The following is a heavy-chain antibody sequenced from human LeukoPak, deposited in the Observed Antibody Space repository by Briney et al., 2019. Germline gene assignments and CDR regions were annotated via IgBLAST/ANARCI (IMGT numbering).Heavy chain of an antibody. J-gene: IGHJ6*02. CDR2: INPSGGST. CDR3: ARPSHTYGSGSPYYYYGMDV. V-gene: IGHV1-46*01. CDR1: GYTFTSYY. D-gene: IGHD3-10*01. Sequence: ASVKVSCKASGYTFTSYYMHWVRQAPGQGLEWMGIINPSGGSTSYAQKFQGRVTMTRDTSTSTVYMELSSLRSEDTAVYYCARPSHTYGSGSPYYYYGMDVWGQGTTVTVSS.